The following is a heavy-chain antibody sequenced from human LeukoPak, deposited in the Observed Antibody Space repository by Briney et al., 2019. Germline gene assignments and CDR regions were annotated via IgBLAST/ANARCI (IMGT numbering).Heavy chain of an antibody. CDR1: GFTFSNYD. J-gene: IGHJ4*02. V-gene: IGHV3-13*04. CDR3: ARGSGSHFDY. CDR2: IGAADDT. Sequence: GGSLRLSCAASGFTFSNYDMFWVSQTTGKGLEWVSTIGAADDTYYPGSVRGRFTISRESAKDSLYLQMNSLRAGDTAVYYCARGSGSHFDYWGQGTLVTVSS. D-gene: IGHD1-26*01.